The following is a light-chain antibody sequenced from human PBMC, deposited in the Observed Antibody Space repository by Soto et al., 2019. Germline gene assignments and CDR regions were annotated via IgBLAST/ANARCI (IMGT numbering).Light chain of an antibody. V-gene: IGKV3-15*01. CDR1: QSVRSF. J-gene: IGKJ1*01. CDR3: QQYYKWPPGT. CDR2: GAS. Sequence: EIMMTQSPATLSVSPGERATLSCGASQSVRSFLVWYQQKPGQAPRLLIYGASTRATGIPARFSGSGSGTEFTLTISSLQSEDFAVYYCQQYYKWPPGTFGQGTKVEIK.